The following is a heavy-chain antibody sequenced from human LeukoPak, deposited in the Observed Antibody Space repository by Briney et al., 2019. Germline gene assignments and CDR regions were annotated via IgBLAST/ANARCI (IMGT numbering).Heavy chain of an antibody. V-gene: IGHV4-34*01. CDR1: GGSFSGYY. CDR2: INHSGST. D-gene: IGHD3-22*01. J-gene: IGHJ4*02. Sequence: SETLSLTCAVYGGSFSGYYWSWIRQPPGKGLEWIGEINHSGSTSYNPSLKSRVTISVDTSKNQFSLKLSSVTAADTAVYYCAREIQDTGLPDYYDSSGYLTYYFDYWGQGTLVTVSS. CDR3: AREIQDTGLPDYYDSSGYLTYYFDY.